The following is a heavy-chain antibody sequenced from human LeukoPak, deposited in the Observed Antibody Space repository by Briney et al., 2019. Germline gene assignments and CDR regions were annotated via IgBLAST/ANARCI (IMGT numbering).Heavy chain of an antibody. V-gene: IGHV3-21*01. D-gene: IGHD6-19*01. Sequence: GGSLRLSCAASGFTFSSYSMNWVRQAPGKGLEWVSSISSSSSYIYYADSVKGRFTISRDNAKNSLYLQMNSLRAEDTAVYYCAREAVIDYTTPGIAVAAHYFDCWGQGTLVTVSS. CDR1: GFTFSSYS. J-gene: IGHJ4*02. CDR3: AREAVIDYTTPGIAVAAHYFDC. CDR2: ISSSSSYI.